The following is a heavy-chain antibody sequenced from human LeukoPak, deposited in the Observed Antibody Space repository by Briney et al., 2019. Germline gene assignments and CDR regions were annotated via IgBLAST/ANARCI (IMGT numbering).Heavy chain of an antibody. CDR3: AGGPITKSEGSLDL. Sequence: SETLSLTCAVYGRSFSCYYLSWVRQPPGKGLEWIGEIHHSGSTNYNPSLKSRVTISVDTSKNQFSLKLMSAAAAAASAEYCAGGPITKSEGSLDLWGQGTMVTVSS. CDR2: IHHSGST. V-gene: IGHV4-34*01. D-gene: IGHD3-10*01. CDR1: GRSFSCYY. J-gene: IGHJ3*01.